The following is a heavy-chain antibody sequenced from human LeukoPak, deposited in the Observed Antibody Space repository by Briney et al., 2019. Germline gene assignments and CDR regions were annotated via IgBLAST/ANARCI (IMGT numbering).Heavy chain of an antibody. Sequence: SETLSLTCAVYGGSFSGYYWSWIRQPPGKGLEWIGEINHSGSANYNPSLKSRVTISVDTSKNQFSLKLSSVTAADTAVYYCARDVHYSSGWYGYWGQGTLVTVSS. D-gene: IGHD6-19*01. CDR1: GGSFSGYY. CDR2: INHSGSA. J-gene: IGHJ4*02. CDR3: ARDVHYSSGWYGY. V-gene: IGHV4-34*01.